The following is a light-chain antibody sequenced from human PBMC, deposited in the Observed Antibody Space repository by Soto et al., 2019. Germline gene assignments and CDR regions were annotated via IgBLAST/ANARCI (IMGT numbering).Light chain of an antibody. J-gene: IGLJ2*01. CDR3: HPYDVSLRRPA. CDR2: DNS. Sequence: QSVLTQPPSLSGAPGQRVTISCTGSRSNIGAGYDVHWYQHLPGTAPKVLIFDNSNRPSGVPDRFSGSKSGTSASLAIPGLAAEHEALSYCHPYDVSLRRPAFRGGTKLTVL. CDR1: RSNIGAGYD. V-gene: IGLV1-40*01.